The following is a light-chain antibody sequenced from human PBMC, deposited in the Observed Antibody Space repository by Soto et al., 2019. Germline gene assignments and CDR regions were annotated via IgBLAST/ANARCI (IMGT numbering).Light chain of an antibody. CDR2: GAS. Sequence: ENVVTQSPGTPALSPGERATLSCRGSQDVCRSYFGWYQQKPGQAPRPLIYGASSRATGIPDRFSGSGSGTDFTLTISRLEPEDFAVYYCQQYGSSPLTFGGGTKVEIK. CDR1: QDVCRSY. J-gene: IGKJ4*01. CDR3: QQYGSSPLT. V-gene: IGKV3-20*01.